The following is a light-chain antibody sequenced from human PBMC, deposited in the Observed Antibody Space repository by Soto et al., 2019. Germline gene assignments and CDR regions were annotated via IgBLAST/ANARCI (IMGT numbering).Light chain of an antibody. CDR3: QQFDSLPLT. CDR2: DVS. V-gene: IGKV1-33*01. Sequence: DIQMTQSPSYLSASVGDRVTITCQASQDISTHLTWFQQKPGKAPKLLIYDVSILETGVPSRFSGSGSGTHFTFSISSLQPEDIATYYCQQFDSLPLTFGGGTKVDIK. CDR1: QDISTH. J-gene: IGKJ4*01.